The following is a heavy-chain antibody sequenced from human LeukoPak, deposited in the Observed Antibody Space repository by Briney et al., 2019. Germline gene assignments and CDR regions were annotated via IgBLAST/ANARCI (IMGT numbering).Heavy chain of an antibody. Sequence: ASVKVSCKASGYTFTSYDINWVRQATGQGLEWMGWMNPNSGNTGYAQKFQGRVTMTRNTSISTAYMELSSLGSEDTAVYYCARVEQQLVRNYYYYMDVWGKGTTVTISS. CDR2: MNPNSGNT. V-gene: IGHV1-8*01. D-gene: IGHD6-13*01. CDR3: ARVEQQLVRNYYYYMDV. CDR1: GYTFTSYD. J-gene: IGHJ6*03.